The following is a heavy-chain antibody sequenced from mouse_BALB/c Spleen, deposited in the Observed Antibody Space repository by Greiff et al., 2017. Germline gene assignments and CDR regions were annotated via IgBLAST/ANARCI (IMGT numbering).Heavy chain of an antibody. CDR2: INPSTGYT. J-gene: IGHJ3*01. CDR1: GYTFTSYW. V-gene: IGHV1-7*01. D-gene: IGHD3-1*01. Sequence: VQLQQSGAELAKPGASVKMCCKASGYTFTSYWMHWVKQRPGQGLEWIGYINPSTGYTEYNQKFKDKATLTADKSSSTAYMQLSSLTSEDSAVYYCARGSSGYPFAYWGQGTLVTVSA. CDR3: ARGSSGYPFAY.